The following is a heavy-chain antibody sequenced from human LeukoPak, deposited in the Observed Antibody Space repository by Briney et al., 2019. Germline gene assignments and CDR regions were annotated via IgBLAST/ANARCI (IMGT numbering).Heavy chain of an antibody. CDR1: GGSISSYY. CDR2: IYYSGST. V-gene: IGHV4-59*08. J-gene: IGHJ4*02. CDR3: ASHGSGYCSGGSCYFDY. Sequence: PSETLSLTCTVSGGSISSYYWSWIRQPPGKGLEWIGYIYYSGSTNYSPSLKSRVTISVDTSKNQCSLKLSSVTATDTAVYYCASHGSGYCSGGSCYFDYWGQGTLVTVSS. D-gene: IGHD2-15*01.